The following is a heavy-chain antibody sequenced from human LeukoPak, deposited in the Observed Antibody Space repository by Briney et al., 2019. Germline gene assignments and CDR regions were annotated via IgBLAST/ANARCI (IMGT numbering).Heavy chain of an antibody. Sequence: PGGSLRLSCAASGFTVSSNYMSWVRQAPGKGLEWVSVIYSGGSIYYADSVKGRFTISRDNSKNTLYLQMNSLRAEDTAVYYCARVYSSGWYFDYWGQGTLVTVSS. J-gene: IGHJ4*02. D-gene: IGHD6-19*01. CDR3: ARVYSSGWYFDY. CDR2: IYSGGSI. CDR1: GFTVSSNY. V-gene: IGHV3-53*01.